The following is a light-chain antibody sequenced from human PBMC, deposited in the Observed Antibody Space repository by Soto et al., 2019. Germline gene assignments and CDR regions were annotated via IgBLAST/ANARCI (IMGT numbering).Light chain of an antibody. Sequence: DIQMTQSPSSLSASVGDRVTITCRASQSISSYLNWYQQKPGKAPKLLIYAASSLQSGVPSRFSGSGSGTDFTLTISSLQPEEFATYYCQQSYSTRWTFGQGTKVEIK. CDR2: AAS. CDR1: QSISSY. CDR3: QQSYSTRWT. V-gene: IGKV1-39*01. J-gene: IGKJ1*01.